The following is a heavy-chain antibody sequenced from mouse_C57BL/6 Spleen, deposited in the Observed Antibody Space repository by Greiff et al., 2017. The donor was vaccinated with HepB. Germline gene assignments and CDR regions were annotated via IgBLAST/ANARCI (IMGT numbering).Heavy chain of an antibody. CDR2: INPNNGGT. J-gene: IGHJ4*01. CDR1: GYTFTDYY. V-gene: IGHV1-26*01. Sequence: EVQLQQSGPELVKPGASVKISCKASGYTFTDYYMNWVKQSHGKSLEWIGDINPNNGGTSYNQKFKGKATLTVDKSSSTAYMVLRSLTSEDSAVYYCARDGYSRYAMDYWGQGTSVTVSS. D-gene: IGHD2-3*01. CDR3: ARDGYSRYAMDY.